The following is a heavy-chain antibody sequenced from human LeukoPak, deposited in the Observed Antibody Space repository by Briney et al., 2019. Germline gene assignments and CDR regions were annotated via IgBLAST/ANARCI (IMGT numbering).Heavy chain of an antibody. CDR1: GFTFSNAW. CDR3: ARDSYGMDV. Sequence: GGSLRLSCAASGFTFSNAWMSWVRQAPGKGLEWVAVISHDGSNKYYADSVKGRFTISRDNSKNTLYLQMNSLRAEDTAVYYCARDSYGMDVWGQGTTVTVSS. CDR2: ISHDGSNK. J-gene: IGHJ6*02. V-gene: IGHV3-30-3*01.